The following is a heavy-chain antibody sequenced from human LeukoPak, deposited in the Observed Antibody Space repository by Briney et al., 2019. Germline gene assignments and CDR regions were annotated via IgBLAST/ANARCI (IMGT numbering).Heavy chain of an antibody. D-gene: IGHD3-22*01. CDR1: GGSISSSSYY. CDR2: IYYSGST. V-gene: IGHV4-39*01. J-gene: IGHJ4*02. Sequence: SETLSLTCTVSGGSISSSSYYWGWIRQPPGKGLEWIGSIYYSGSTNYNPSLKSRVTISVGTSKNQFSLKLSSVTAADTAVYYCARHQVPTYYYDSSGYYFDYWGQGTLVTVSS. CDR3: ARHQVPTYYYDSSGYYFDY.